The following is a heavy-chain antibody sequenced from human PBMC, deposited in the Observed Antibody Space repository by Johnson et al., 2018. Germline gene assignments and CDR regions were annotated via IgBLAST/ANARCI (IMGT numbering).Heavy chain of an antibody. V-gene: IGHV3-23*04. CDR1: VFTFSSYV. D-gene: IGHD3-10*01. Sequence: VQLVESGGALVQPGGSXRLSCAASVFTFSSYVMHWVRQAPWKGLEWVSAISVGGGSTDYADSVQCRFTISRDNSKNTLYLHMDSLRAEDTAVYYCAKAFGGYYYYFDIGGQGTMVTVSS. CDR3: AKAFGGYYYYFDI. CDR2: ISVGGGST. J-gene: IGHJ3*02.